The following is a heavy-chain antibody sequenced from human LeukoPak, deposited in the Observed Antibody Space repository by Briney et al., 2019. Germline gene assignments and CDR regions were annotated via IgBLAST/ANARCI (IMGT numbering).Heavy chain of an antibody. CDR3: ARGGGYSSGWADAFDI. Sequence: PSETLSLTCTVSGGSISSYYWSWIRQPPGKGLEWIGYIYYSGSTNYNPSLKSRVTISVDTSKNQFSLKLSSVTAADTAVYYCARGGGYSSGWADAFDIWGQGTMVTVSS. V-gene: IGHV4-59*08. J-gene: IGHJ3*02. CDR1: GGSISSYY. CDR2: IYYSGST. D-gene: IGHD6-19*01.